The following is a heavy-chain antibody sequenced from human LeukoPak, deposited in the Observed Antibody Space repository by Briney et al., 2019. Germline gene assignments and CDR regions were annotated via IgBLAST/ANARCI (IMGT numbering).Heavy chain of an antibody. CDR1: GGSISSSGYY. V-gene: IGHV4-61*08. D-gene: IGHD4-17*01. CDR2: IYYSGST. CDR3: ARVPGRGAERYDYGDSGNLVMDV. J-gene: IGHJ6*04. Sequence: SETLSLTCIVSGGSISSSGYYWSWIRQPPGKGLEWIGYIYYSGSTNYNPSLKSRVTISVDTSKNQFSLKLSSVTAADTAVYYCARVPGRGAERYDYGDSGNLVMDVWGKGTTVTVSS.